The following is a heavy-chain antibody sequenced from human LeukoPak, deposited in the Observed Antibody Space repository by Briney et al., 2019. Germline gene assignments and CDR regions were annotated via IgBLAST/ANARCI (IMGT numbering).Heavy chain of an antibody. J-gene: IGHJ4*02. CDR3: ASNIAAASFDY. CDR2: IYPGDSNT. D-gene: IGHD6-13*01. CDR1: GYSFTGYW. V-gene: IGHV5-51*01. Sequence: GESLKISCKASGYSFTGYWIAWVRQMPGKGLEWMGIIYPGDSNTRYSPAFQGKVTISADQSISTAYLQWSSLQASDTAMYYCASNIAAASFDYWGQGTLVTVSS.